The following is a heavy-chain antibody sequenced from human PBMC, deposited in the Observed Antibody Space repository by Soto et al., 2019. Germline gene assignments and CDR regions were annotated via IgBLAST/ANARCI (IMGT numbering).Heavy chain of an antibody. CDR1: GSSITTYQ. CDR2: YSGFT. CDR3: ARDYGDYSFFFDY. J-gene: IGHJ4*02. Sequence: PSETLSLTCTVSGSSITTYQWSWIRQPPGKGLEWIGGYSGFTNYNPSLESRATISVDHSKNQFFLTLRSVTAADTAVYYCARDYGDYSFFFDYWGQGALVTVSS. D-gene: IGHD4-17*01. V-gene: IGHV4-59*01.